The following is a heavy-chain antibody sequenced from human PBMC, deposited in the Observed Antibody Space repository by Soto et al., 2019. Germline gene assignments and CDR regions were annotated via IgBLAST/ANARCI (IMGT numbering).Heavy chain of an antibody. CDR2: IKQDGSEK. D-gene: IGHD3-16*01. J-gene: IGHJ6*02. CDR3: ARDITDWGYYGMDV. V-gene: IGHV3-7*01. CDR1: GFTFSSYW. Sequence: EVQLVESGGGLVQPGGSLRLSCAASGFTFSSYWMSWVRQAPGKGLEWVANIKQDGSEKYYVDSVKGRFTISRDNAKNSLYLQMNSLGAEDTAVYYCARDITDWGYYGMDVWGQGTTVTVSS.